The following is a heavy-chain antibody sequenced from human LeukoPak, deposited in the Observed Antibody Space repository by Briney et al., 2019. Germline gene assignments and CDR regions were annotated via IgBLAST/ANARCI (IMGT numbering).Heavy chain of an antibody. J-gene: IGHJ3*02. CDR1: GYTFTSYA. CDR2: INTNTGNP. V-gene: IGHV7-4-1*02. Sequence: PLASVKVSCKASGYTFTSYAMNWVRQAPGQGLEWMGWINTNTGNPTYAQGFTGRFVFSLDTSVSTAYLQISSLKAEDTAVYYCARDHDTTIPPSAFDIWGQGTMVTVSS. D-gene: IGHD5-24*01. CDR3: ARDHDTTIPPSAFDI.